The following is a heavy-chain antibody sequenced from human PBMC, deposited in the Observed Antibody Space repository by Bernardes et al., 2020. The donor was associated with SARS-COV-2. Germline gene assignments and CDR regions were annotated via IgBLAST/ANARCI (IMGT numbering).Heavy chain of an antibody. CDR1: GISLSSYN. J-gene: IGHJ2*01. V-gene: IGHV3-21*05. CDR3: AATLTSGTSCSSTNCPHWYLDL. D-gene: IGHD2-2*01. CDR2: ISTSGGHI. Sequence: GGSLRLSCAASGISLSSYNMNWVRQAPGKGLEWVSYISTSGGHIYYADSVKGRFTISRDNAQNSLYLQMDSLRTADTAMYYCAATLTSGTSCSSTNCPHWYLDLWGRGTLVTVSS.